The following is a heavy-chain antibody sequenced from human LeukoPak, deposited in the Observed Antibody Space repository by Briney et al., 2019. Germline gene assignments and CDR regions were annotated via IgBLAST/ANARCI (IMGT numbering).Heavy chain of an antibody. CDR2: ISGSGGST. Sequence: GGSLRLSCAASGFTFSSYAMSWVRQAPGKGLEWVSAISGSGGSTYYADSVKGRFTISRDNSKNTLYLQMNSLRAEDTAVYYCAKLAYYVWGSYRYSPIFDYWGQGTLVTVSS. CDR3: AKLAYYVWGSYRYSPIFDY. CDR1: GFTFSSYA. V-gene: IGHV3-23*01. D-gene: IGHD3-16*02. J-gene: IGHJ4*02.